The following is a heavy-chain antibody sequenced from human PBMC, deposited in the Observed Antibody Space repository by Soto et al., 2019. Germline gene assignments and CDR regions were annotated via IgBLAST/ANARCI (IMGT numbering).Heavy chain of an antibody. CDR1: GGTFSSYA. CDR2: IIPIFGTA. D-gene: IGHD2-21*02. J-gene: IGHJ4*02. CDR3: AVSVCGGDCYHNY. V-gene: IGHV1-69*13. Sequence: PSVKVSCKASGGTFSSYAISWLRQATGQGLEWMGGIIPIFGTANYAQKFQGRVTITADESTSTAYMELSSLRSEDTAVYYCAVSVCGGDCYHNYWGQGTLVTVSS.